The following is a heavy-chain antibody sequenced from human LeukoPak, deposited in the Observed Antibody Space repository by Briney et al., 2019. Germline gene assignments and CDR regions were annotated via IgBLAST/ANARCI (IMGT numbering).Heavy chain of an antibody. Sequence: PSQTLSLTCTVSGGSISGGAYYWSWIRQHPGKGLEWIGYIYYSGNTYYNPSLKSRVTISVDTSKNQFSLKLSSVTAADTAVYYCARHRFGELLHFDLWGRGTLVTVSS. CDR1: GGSISGGAYY. D-gene: IGHD3-10*01. V-gene: IGHV4-30-4*08. CDR3: ARHRFGELLHFDL. CDR2: IYYSGNT. J-gene: IGHJ2*01.